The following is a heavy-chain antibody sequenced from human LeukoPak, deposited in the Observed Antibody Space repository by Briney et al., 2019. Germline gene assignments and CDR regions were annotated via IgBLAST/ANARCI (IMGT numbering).Heavy chain of an antibody. J-gene: IGHJ6*03. CDR1: GFTFSSYG. D-gene: IGHD3-22*01. Sequence: PGGSLRLSCAASGFTFSSYGMSWVRQAPGKGLEWVPAISGSGGSTHYVDSVKGRFTISRDNSKNTLYLQMNSLRAEDTAVYYCAKGGIVVASTSYYYYMDVWGKGTTVTISS. CDR3: AKGGIVVASTSYYYYMDV. V-gene: IGHV3-23*01. CDR2: ISGSGGST.